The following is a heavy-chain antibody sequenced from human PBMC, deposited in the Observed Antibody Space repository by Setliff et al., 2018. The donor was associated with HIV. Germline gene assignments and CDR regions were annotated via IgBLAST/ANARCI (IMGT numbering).Heavy chain of an antibody. D-gene: IGHD1-26*01. V-gene: IGHV3-7*01. CDR3: ARWGSGSYERVFDY. CDR2: VKQDGTET. Sequence: PGGSLRPSCAASGFRCRRYWMSWVRQAPGKGLESVANVKQDGTETLYVDSVKGRFTISRDNANNLVYLQMNSLRVEDTAVYFCARWGSGSYERVFDYWGQGMLVTVSS. J-gene: IGHJ4*02. CDR1: GFRCRRYW.